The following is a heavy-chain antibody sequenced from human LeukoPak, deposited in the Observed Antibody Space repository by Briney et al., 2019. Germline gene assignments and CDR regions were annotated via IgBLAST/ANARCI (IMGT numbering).Heavy chain of an antibody. Sequence: TGGSLRLSCAASGFTFSSYSMNWVRQAPGKGLEWVSSISSSSSYIYYADSVKGRFTISRDNAKNSLYLQMNSLRAEDTAVYYCARVAFYGDLLHFDYWGQGTLVTVSS. D-gene: IGHD4-17*01. CDR1: GFTFSSYS. CDR3: ARVAFYGDLLHFDY. J-gene: IGHJ4*02. CDR2: ISSSSSYI. V-gene: IGHV3-21*01.